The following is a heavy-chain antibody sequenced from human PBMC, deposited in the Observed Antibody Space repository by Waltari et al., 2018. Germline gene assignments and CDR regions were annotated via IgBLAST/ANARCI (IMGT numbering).Heavy chain of an antibody. CDR3: ARAGSTLIWGVAE. V-gene: IGHV1-46*04. CDR1: GYTFTDFY. Sequence: QVQLVQSGAEVKKPGASVKVSCTASGYTFTDFYMPWVRQAPGQGLEWMGIVNPNCGSTTYAQKLQDRVTMTRDTSTSTVYMELSSLRSEDTAVYYCARAGSTLIWGVAEWGQGTLVTVSS. CDR2: VNPNCGST. D-gene: IGHD2-2*01. J-gene: IGHJ4*02.